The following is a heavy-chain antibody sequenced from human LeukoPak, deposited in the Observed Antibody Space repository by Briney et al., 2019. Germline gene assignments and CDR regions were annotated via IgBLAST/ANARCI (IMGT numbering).Heavy chain of an antibody. CDR1: GFTFSSYS. CDR2: ISSSSSYI. Sequence: GALRLSCAASGFTFSSYSMNWVRQAPGKGLEWVSSISSSSSYIYYADSVKGRFTISRDNAKNSLYLQMNSLRAEDTAVYYCARDSDSSGYCDYWGQGTLVTVSS. J-gene: IGHJ4*02. D-gene: IGHD3-22*01. V-gene: IGHV3-21*01. CDR3: ARDSDSSGYCDY.